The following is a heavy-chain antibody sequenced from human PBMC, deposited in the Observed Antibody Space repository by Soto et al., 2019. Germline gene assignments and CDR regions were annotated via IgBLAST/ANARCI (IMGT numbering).Heavy chain of an antibody. V-gene: IGHV1-18*01. CDR2: ISAYNGNT. Sequence: ASVKVSCKASGYTFTSYGISWVRQAPGQGLEWMGWISAYNGNTNYAQKLQGRVTMTTDTSTSTAYMELRSLRSDDTAVYYCARPVEYSSSRGWFDPWGQGTLVTVSS. CDR3: ARPVEYSSSRGWFDP. J-gene: IGHJ5*02. CDR1: GYTFTSYG. D-gene: IGHD6-6*01.